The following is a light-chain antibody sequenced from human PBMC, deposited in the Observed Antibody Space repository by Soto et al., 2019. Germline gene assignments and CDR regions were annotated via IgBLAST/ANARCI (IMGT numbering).Light chain of an antibody. CDR3: QQYGSSRDT. J-gene: IGKJ2*01. CDR1: QSVSSNS. CDR2: GVS. Sequence: EIVLTQSPGTLSLSPGERATLSCRASQSVSSNSLAWYQQKPGQAPRLFIYGVSSRATGIPDRFSGSGSGTDFTLTISRLEPEDFAVYYCQQYGSSRDTFGQGTKLEI. V-gene: IGKV3-20*01.